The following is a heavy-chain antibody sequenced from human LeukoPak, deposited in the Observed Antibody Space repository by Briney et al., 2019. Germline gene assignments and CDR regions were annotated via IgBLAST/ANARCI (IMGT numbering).Heavy chain of an antibody. V-gene: IGHV4-38-2*02. Sequence: SETLSLTCTVSGYSISSGYYWGWIRQPPGKGLEWIGSIYHSGSTYYNPSLKSRVTISVDTSKNQFSLNLSSVTAADTAVYYCARHPPDYYDSSGVDYWGQGTLVTVSS. CDR2: IYHSGST. CDR3: ARHPPDYYDSSGVDY. D-gene: IGHD3-22*01. CDR1: GYSISSGYY. J-gene: IGHJ4*02.